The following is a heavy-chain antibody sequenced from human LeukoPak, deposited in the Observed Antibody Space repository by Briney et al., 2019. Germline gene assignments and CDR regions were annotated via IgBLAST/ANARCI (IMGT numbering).Heavy chain of an antibody. CDR3: ARHRGPHVPMYYYNYVVL. CDR2: IYPGDSDT. Sequence: GESLKISCESSGYRCTNYWIGLVRQMPGKDLEWMGTIYPGDSDTRYSPSFQGQVTISADKSISTAYLQWSSLKASDTAMYYCARHRGPHVPMYYYNYVVLWGEGTTVTVSS. V-gene: IGHV5-51*01. CDR1: GYRCTNYW. D-gene: IGHD3-10*01. J-gene: IGHJ6*03.